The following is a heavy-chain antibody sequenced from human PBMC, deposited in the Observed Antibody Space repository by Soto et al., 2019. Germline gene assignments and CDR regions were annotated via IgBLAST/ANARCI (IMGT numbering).Heavy chain of an antibody. D-gene: IGHD2-8*01. Sequence: ASVKVSCKPSGYTFTGYYIHWVRQAPGQGLEWMGWINPNGGDTSYAQSFQGRVTMTRGRSISTAYMDLSRLTFDDTAKYYCERCMQEDATAECGLDIWGQGTLVTVSS. V-gene: IGHV1-2*02. CDR3: ERCMQEDATAECGLDI. J-gene: IGHJ5*02. CDR1: GYTFTGYY. CDR2: INPNGGDT.